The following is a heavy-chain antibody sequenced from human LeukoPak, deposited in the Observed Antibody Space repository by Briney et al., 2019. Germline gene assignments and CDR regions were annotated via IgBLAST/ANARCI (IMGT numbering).Heavy chain of an antibody. J-gene: IGHJ4*02. D-gene: IGHD1-14*01. CDR2: ISSSSRYI. V-gene: IGHV3-21*01. Sequence: MSGGSLRLSCAASGFTFSSYSMNWVRQAPGKGLEWVSSISSSSRYIYYADSVKGRFTISRDNAKNSLYLQMNSLRAEDTAVYYCAREDNVDYWGQGTLVTVSS. CDR1: GFTFSSYS. CDR3: AREDNVDY.